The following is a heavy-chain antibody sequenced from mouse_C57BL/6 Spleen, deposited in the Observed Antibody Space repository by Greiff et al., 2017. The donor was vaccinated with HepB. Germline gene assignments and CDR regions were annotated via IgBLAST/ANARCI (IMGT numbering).Heavy chain of an antibody. Sequence: VQLQQSGAELVKPGASVKLSCKASGYTFTSYWMHWVKQRPGRGLEWIGRIDPNSGGTKYNEKFKSKATLTVDKPSSTAYMQLSSLTSEDSAVYYCAREYYGSSYVYWYFDVWGTGTTVTVSS. CDR1: GYTFTSYW. D-gene: IGHD1-1*01. CDR2: IDPNSGGT. CDR3: AREYYGSSYVYWYFDV. J-gene: IGHJ1*03. V-gene: IGHV1-72*01.